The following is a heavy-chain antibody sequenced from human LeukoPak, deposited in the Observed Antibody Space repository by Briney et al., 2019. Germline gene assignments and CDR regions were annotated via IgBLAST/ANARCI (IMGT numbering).Heavy chain of an antibody. CDR1: GGSVSSGVYY. J-gene: IGHJ4*02. CDR3: ARDTGDSRGLDS. Sequence: SQTLSLTCTVSGGSVSSGVYYWSWIRQHPGRGLEWIGYISYSGSTYYITSLKSRVTFSLGTSKNQVSLKLSSVTAADTAVYYCARDTGDSRGLDSWGQGTLVTVSS. CDR2: ISYSGST. V-gene: IGHV4-31*03. D-gene: IGHD3-22*01.